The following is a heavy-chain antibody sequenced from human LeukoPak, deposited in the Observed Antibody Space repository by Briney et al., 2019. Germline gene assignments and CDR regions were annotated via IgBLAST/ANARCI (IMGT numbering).Heavy chain of an antibody. CDR1: GGTFKDYV. D-gene: IGHD3-10*01. CDR2: IIPVFDQA. Sequence: EASVKVSCKASGGTFKDYVITWVRQAPGQGLEWVGGIIPVFDQAKYAQSFQGRVTITADESTTTAYMELSSLKSEDTAVFFCGTGSYLRGFDYWGQGTLITVSS. V-gene: IGHV1-69*13. J-gene: IGHJ4*02. CDR3: GTGSYLRGFDY.